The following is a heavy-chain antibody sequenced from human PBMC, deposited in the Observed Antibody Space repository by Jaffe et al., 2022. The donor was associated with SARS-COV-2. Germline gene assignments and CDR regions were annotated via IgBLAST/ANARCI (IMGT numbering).Heavy chain of an antibody. CDR1: GFTFSSFW. J-gene: IGHJ6*03. Sequence: EVRLVESGGGLVQPGGSLRLSCAASGFTFSSFWMSWVRRAPGKGLAWVANINQDGREKYYVDSVKGRFTISRDNAENSLYLQMNSLRVEDTAVYYCARGRPDYMDAWGRGTTVTVSS. CDR2: INQDGREK. CDR3: ARGRPDYMDA. V-gene: IGHV3-7*01.